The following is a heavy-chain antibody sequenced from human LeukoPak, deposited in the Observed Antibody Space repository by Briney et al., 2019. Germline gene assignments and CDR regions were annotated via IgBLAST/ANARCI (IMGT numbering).Heavy chain of an antibody. D-gene: IGHD5-18*01. J-gene: IGHJ4*02. CDR3: ARDTAMAEMPDY. Sequence: GGSLRLSCAASGFTFSSYAMTWVRQAPGKGLEWVSAISGSGGSTYCADSVKGRFTISRDNSKNTLYLQMNSLRAEDTAVYYCARDTAMAEMPDYWGQGTLVTVSS. CDR1: GFTFSSYA. CDR2: ISGSGGST. V-gene: IGHV3-23*01.